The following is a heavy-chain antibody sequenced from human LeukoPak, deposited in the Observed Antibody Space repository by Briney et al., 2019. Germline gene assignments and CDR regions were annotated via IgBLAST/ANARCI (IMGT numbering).Heavy chain of an antibody. Sequence: PGGSLRLSCAASGFTFSSYSMNWVRQAPGKGLEWVSSISSSSSYIYYADSVKGRFTISRDNAKNSLYLQMNSLRAEDTAVYYCARGQYQLLQTPFDYWGQGTLVTVSS. CDR1: GFTFSSYS. J-gene: IGHJ4*02. D-gene: IGHD2-2*01. CDR2: ISSSSSYI. CDR3: ARGQYQLLQTPFDY. V-gene: IGHV3-21*01.